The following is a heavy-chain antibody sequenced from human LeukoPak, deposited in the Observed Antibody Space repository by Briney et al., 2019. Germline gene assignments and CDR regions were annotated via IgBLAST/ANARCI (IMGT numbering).Heavy chain of an antibody. J-gene: IGHJ4*02. Sequence: GGSLRLSCAASGFTFSSYSMNWVRQAPGKGLEWVSSISSSSSYIYYADSVKGRFTISRDNAKNSLYLHMNSLRAEDTAVYYCASLTMITFGGVIVPFDYWGQGTLVTVSS. D-gene: IGHD3-16*02. CDR2: ISSSSSYI. CDR3: ASLTMITFGGVIVPFDY. V-gene: IGHV3-21*01. CDR1: GFTFSSYS.